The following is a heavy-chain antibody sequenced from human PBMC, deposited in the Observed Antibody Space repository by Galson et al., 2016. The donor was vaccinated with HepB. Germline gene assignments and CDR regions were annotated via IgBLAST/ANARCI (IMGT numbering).Heavy chain of an antibody. J-gene: IGHJ3*01. Sequence: SLRLSCAASGFMFSSYWMSWVRQAPGKGLEWVANLNKDGSEKYYMDSVKGRFTISRDNAKNALYLRMNSLRADDTAVYYCARDPMRFAFDLWGQGTTVTVSS. CDR3: ARDPMRFAFDL. CDR2: LNKDGSEK. V-gene: IGHV3-7*01. CDR1: GFMFSSYW.